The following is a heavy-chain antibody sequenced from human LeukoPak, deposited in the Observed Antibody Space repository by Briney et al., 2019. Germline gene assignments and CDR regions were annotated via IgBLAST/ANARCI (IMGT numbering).Heavy chain of an antibody. V-gene: IGHV1-2*02. D-gene: IGHD3-3*01. Sequence: ASVKVSCKASGYTFSGYYMSWVRQAPGQGLEWMGWINPNSGGTKYAQKFQGRVTMTRDTSISTAYMELSKLTSDDTAVYYCARDYDFWSGYFDYWGQGTLVTVSS. CDR1: GYTFSGYY. CDR2: INPNSGGT. CDR3: ARDYDFWSGYFDY. J-gene: IGHJ4*02.